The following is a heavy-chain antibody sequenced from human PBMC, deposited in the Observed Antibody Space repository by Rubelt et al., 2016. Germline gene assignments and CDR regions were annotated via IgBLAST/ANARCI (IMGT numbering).Heavy chain of an antibody. J-gene: IGHJ2*01. CDR2: IYYSGST. Sequence: QVQLQESGPGLVKPSETLSLTCTVSGGSISSYYWSWIRQPPGKGLEWIGYIYYSGSTNYNPSLKSRGTISVDTSKNQFSRKLSFVTAADTAVYYCARDWGPSSYWYFDLWGRGTLVTVSS. CDR3: ARDWGPSSYWYFDL. CDR1: GGSISSYY. V-gene: IGHV4-59*01. D-gene: IGHD7-27*01.